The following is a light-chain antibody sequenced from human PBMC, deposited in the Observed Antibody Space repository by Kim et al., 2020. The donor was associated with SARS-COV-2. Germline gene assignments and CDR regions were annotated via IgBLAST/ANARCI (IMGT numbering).Light chain of an antibody. J-gene: IGKJ5*01. V-gene: IGKV1-39*01. CDR2: SAS. CDR3: QQTSTMPVT. Sequence: DIQLTQSPSSLSASVGDRVTITCRASEGVSTFVAWYHQRPGKAPKPLIYSASYLHTGVPSRFSGSGSVTDFSLTIDNVQPEDFGIYYCQQTSTMPVTFGQGTRLEIK. CDR1: EGVSTF.